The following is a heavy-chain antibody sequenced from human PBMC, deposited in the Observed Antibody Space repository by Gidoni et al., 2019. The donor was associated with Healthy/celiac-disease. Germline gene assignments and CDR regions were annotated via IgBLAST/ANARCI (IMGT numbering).Heavy chain of an antibody. CDR3: ARAQGKRAYGAVLREV. CDR2: IYSGGST. V-gene: IGHV3-53*01. D-gene: IGHD4-17*01. J-gene: IGHJ4*02. CDR1: GFTVSSNY. Sequence: EVQLVESGGGLIQPGGSLRLSCAASGFTVSSNYMSWVRQAPGKGLEWVSVIYSGGSTYYADSVKGRFTISRDNSKNTLYLQMNSLRAEDTAVYYCARAQGKRAYGAVLREVWGQGTLVTVSS.